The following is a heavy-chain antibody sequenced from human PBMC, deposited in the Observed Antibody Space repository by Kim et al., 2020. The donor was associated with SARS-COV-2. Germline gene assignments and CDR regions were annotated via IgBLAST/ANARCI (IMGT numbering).Heavy chain of an antibody. D-gene: IGHD2-2*01. Sequence: GWSLRLSCVASRLTFSSSAMTWVRQAPGKGLEWVSTIFGSGHGTYYGDSVKGRFLVSRDNSKNTLYLQMDNLRADDTAIYYCAKNVHVTSVTFLWYFDLWGRGTSVTVSS. V-gene: IGHV3-23*01. CDR1: RLTFSSSA. J-gene: IGHJ2*01. CDR2: IFGSGHGT. CDR3: AKNVHVTSVTFLWYFDL.